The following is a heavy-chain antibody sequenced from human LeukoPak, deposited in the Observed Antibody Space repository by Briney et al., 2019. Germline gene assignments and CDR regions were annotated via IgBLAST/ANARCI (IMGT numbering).Heavy chain of an antibody. J-gene: IGHJ6*02. CDR1: GFTFSSYA. D-gene: IGHD3-10*01. CDR3: AKGILWFGDMLTEVGMDV. Sequence: GGSLRLSCAASGFTFSSYAMSWVRQAPGKGLEWVSAISGSGGSTYYADSVKGRFTISRDNSKNTLYLQMNSLRAEGTAVYYCAKGILWFGDMLTEVGMDVWGQGTTVTVSS. CDR2: ISGSGGST. V-gene: IGHV3-23*01.